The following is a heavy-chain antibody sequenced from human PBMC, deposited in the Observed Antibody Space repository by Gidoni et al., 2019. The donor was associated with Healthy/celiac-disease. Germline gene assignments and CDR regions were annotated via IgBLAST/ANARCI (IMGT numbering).Heavy chain of an antibody. CDR1: GFTFSSYG. CDR2: ISYDGSNK. Sequence: QVQLVESGGGVVQPGRSLRLSCAASGFTFSSYGMHWVRQAPGKGLEWVAVISYDGSNKYYADSVKGRFTISRDNSKNTLYLQMNSLRAEDTAVYYCAKDGIAARRIYYYYYYMDVWGKGTTVTVSS. D-gene: IGHD6-6*01. V-gene: IGHV3-30*18. J-gene: IGHJ6*03. CDR3: AKDGIAARRIYYYYYYMDV.